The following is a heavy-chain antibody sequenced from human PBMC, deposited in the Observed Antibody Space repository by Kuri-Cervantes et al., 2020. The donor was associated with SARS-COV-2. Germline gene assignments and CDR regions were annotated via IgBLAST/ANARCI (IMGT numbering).Heavy chain of an antibody. V-gene: IGHV3-23*01. J-gene: IGHJ6*03. Sequence: GGSLRLSCAASGFTFSSYAMSWVRQAPGKRLEWVPAISGSGGSTYYADSVKGRFTITRDNSKSTMYLQMNSLRADDTTVYYGAKDLPQVFVVVQIYYHYYYMDVWGKWTTVTVSS. D-gene: IGHD3-3*01. CDR1: GFTFSSYA. CDR3: AKDLPQVFVVVQIYYHYYYMDV. CDR2: ISGSGGST.